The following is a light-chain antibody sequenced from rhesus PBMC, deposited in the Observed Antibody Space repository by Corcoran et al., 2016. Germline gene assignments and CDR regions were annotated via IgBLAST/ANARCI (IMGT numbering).Light chain of an antibody. CDR2: LGS. J-gene: IGKJ4*01. CDR1: QSLLHSNGYTY. Sequence: DIVMTQTPLSLPVTPGEPASISCRSSQSLLHSNGYTYLFWYLQKPGQSPQILIYLGSNRASGVPDRFSGSGSGTDFRLKICRVEAEDVGVYYCLQDIQLPLTFGGGTKVEIK. CDR3: LQDIQLPLT. V-gene: IGKV2-78*01.